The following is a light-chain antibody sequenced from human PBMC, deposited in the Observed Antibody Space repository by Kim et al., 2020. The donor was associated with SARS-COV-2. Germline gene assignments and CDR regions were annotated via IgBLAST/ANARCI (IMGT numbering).Light chain of an antibody. CDR2: GAS. CDR1: QSLSRHS. V-gene: IGKV3-20*01. Sequence: SLSPGERATLSCRASQSLSRHSLAWYQQKPGQAPSLLIYGASSRATDIPDRFSGSGSGTDFTLTISRLEPEDFAVYYCQHYGASRTFGQGTKVEI. CDR3: QHYGASRT. J-gene: IGKJ1*01.